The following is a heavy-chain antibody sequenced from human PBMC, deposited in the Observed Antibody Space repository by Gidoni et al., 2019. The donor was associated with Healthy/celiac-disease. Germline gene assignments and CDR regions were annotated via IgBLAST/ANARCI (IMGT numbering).Heavy chain of an antibody. CDR1: GGSISSSSYY. J-gene: IGHJ3*02. CDR2: IYYSGST. Sequence: QLQLQQSGPGLVKPSETLFPTCTVSGGSISSSSYYWGWIRQPPGKGLEWIGSIYYSGSTYYNPSLKSRVTISVDTSKNQFSLKLSSVTAADTAVYCCARHGWELLSLGAFDIWGQGTMVTVSS. CDR3: ARHGWELLSLGAFDI. D-gene: IGHD1-26*01. V-gene: IGHV4-39*01.